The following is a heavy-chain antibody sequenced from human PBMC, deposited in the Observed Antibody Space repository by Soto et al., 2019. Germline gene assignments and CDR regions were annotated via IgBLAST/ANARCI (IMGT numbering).Heavy chain of an antibody. CDR2: ISYDGSNK. V-gene: IGHV3-30*18. J-gene: IGHJ4*02. Sequence: QVQLVESGGGVVQPGRSLRLSCAASGFTFSSYGMHWVRQAPGKGLEWVAVISYDGSNKYYADSVKGRFTISRDNSKNTLHLQMNSLRAEDTAVYYCANDREPVAVAAAFDYWGQGTLVTVSS. CDR1: GFTFSSYG. CDR3: ANDREPVAVAAAFDY. D-gene: IGHD6-19*01.